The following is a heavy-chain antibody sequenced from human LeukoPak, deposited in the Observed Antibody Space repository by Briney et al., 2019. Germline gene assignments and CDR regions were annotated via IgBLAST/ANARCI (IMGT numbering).Heavy chain of an antibody. CDR2: IYYSGST. CDR3: ARINQWLEQGIDY. Sequence: TSETLSLTCTVSGGSISSSSYYWGWTRQPPGKGLEWIGSIYYSGSTYYNPSLKSRVTISVDTSKNQFSLKLSSVTAADTAVYYCARINQWLEQGIDYWGQGTLVTVSS. V-gene: IGHV4-39*07. J-gene: IGHJ4*02. D-gene: IGHD6-19*01. CDR1: GGSISSSSYY.